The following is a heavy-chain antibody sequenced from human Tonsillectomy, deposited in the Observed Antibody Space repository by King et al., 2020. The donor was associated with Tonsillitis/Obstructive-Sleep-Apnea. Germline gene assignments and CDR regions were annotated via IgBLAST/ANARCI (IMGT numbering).Heavy chain of an antibody. V-gene: IGHV4-34*01. J-gene: IGHJ4*02. D-gene: IGHD2-2*01. CDR1: GGSFSGYY. CDR2: INHSGST. Sequence: VQLPQWGAGLLKPSETLSLTCAVYGGSFSGYYWSRIRQPPGKGLEWIGEINHSGSTNYNPSLKSRVNISVDTSKNQFSLKLSSVTAADTAVYYCARASWDIVVVPAAMRFDYWGQGTLVTVSS. CDR3: ARASWDIVVVPAAMRFDY.